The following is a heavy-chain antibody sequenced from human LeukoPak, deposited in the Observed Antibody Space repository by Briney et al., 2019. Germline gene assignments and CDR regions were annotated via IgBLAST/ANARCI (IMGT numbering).Heavy chain of an antibody. V-gene: IGHV4-30-2*01. J-gene: IGHJ3*02. CDR2: IYHSGST. Sequence: PSETLSLTCTVSGGSISSGGYYWSWIRQPPGKGLEWIGYIYHSGSTYYNPSLKSRVTISVDRSKNQFSLKLSSVTAADTAVYYCARAHLGSGYYRGAFDIWGQGTMVTVSS. D-gene: IGHD3-3*01. CDR1: GGSISSGGYY. CDR3: ARAHLGSGYYRGAFDI.